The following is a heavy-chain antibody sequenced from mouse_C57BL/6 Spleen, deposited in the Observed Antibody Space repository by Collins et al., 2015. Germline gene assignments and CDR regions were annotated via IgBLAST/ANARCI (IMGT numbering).Heavy chain of an antibody. CDR3: ASSTMITTGFAY. CDR2: ISYSGST. Sequence: DVQLQESGPGLVKPSQSLSLTCTVTGYSITSDYAWNWIRQFPGNKLEWMGYISYSGSTSYNPSLKSRISITRDTSKNQFFLQLNSVTTEDTATYYCASSTMITTGFAYWGQGTLVTVSA. V-gene: IGHV3-2*02. D-gene: IGHD2-4*01. J-gene: IGHJ3*01. CDR1: GYSITSDYA.